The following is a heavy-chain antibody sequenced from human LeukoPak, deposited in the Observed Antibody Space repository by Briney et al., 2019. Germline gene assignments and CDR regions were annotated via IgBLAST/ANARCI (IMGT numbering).Heavy chain of an antibody. Sequence: PGRSLRLSCAASGFTFSSYGTHWVRQAPGKGLEWVAVISYDGSNKYYEDSVKGRFTISRDNSKNTLYLQMNSLRAEDTAVYYCARDLLGSLDTALDYWGQGTLVTVSS. CDR2: ISYDGSNK. CDR3: ARDLLGSLDTALDY. CDR1: GFTFSSYG. V-gene: IGHV3-30*03. J-gene: IGHJ4*02. D-gene: IGHD5-18*01.